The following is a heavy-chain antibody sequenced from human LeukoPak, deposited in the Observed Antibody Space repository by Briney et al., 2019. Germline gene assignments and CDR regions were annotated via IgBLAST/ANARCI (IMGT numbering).Heavy chain of an antibody. CDR1: GFTFSSYS. CDR3: ARDRLMTTVTTGWFDP. CDR2: ISSSSSYI. D-gene: IGHD4-17*01. Sequence: GGSLRLSCAASGFTFSSYSMNWVRQAPGKGLEWVSSISSSSSYIYYADSVKGRFTISRDNARNSLYLQMNSLRAEYTAVYYCARDRLMTTVTTGWFDPWGQGTLVTVSS. V-gene: IGHV3-21*01. J-gene: IGHJ5*02.